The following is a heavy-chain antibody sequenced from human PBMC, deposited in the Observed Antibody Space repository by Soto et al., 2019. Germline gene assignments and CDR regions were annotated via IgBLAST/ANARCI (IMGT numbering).Heavy chain of an antibody. V-gene: IGHV4-59*01. CDR1: GGSISSYY. CDR2: MYYSGST. Sequence: QVQLQESGPGLVKPSETLSLTCTVSGGSISSYYWTWIRQLPGKGLEWIGYMYYSGSTNYNPSLKIRVTTSVDTSKNQFCLKVSSVTAADTAVYYCARLGDCSGGSCYPEYNWFDPWGQGTLVTVSS. CDR3: ARLGDCSGGSCYPEYNWFDP. J-gene: IGHJ5*02. D-gene: IGHD2-15*01.